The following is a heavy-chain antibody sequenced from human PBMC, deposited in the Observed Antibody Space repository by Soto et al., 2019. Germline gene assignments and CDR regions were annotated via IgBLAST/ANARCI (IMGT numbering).Heavy chain of an antibody. J-gene: IGHJ4*02. V-gene: IGHV4-39*01. CDR3: ARLGSYSGSYPDFDY. Sequence: QLQLQESGPGLVKPSETLSLTCTVSGGSISSSSYYWGWIRQPPGKVLEWIGSIYYSGSTYYNPSLKSRFTISVDTSKNQFSLKLSSVTAADTAVYYCARLGSYSGSYPDFDYWGQGTLVTVSS. D-gene: IGHD1-26*01. CDR1: GGSISSSSYY. CDR2: IYYSGST.